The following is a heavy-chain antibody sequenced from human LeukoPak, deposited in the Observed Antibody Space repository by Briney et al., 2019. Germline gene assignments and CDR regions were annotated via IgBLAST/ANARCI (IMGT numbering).Heavy chain of an antibody. J-gene: IGHJ4*02. CDR1: GFTFNNVW. CDR3: IKDMWY. D-gene: IGHD2-21*01. Sequence: GGSLRLSCAASGFTFNNVWMNWVRQAPGKGLEWVGRIKGKSDGGTTDYSAPVKGRFIISRDDSKNTLYLQMSSLKTEDTAMYYCIKDMWYWGQGTPVTVSS. CDR2: IKGKSDGGTT. V-gene: IGHV3-15*07.